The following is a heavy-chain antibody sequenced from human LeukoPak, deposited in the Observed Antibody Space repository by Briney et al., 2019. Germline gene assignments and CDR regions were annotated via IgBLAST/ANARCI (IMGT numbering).Heavy chain of an antibody. J-gene: IGHJ4*02. CDR2: MYYTGVS. D-gene: IGHD2-21*02. CDR3: TAIKRGDIFGYFDF. CDR1: GGSISSYH. Sequence: SETLSLTCTFSGGSISSYHWNWIRQTPGKGLEWIGYMYYTGVSNYNPSLKSRVAISVDSSKNQFSLKVTSVTAADTAIYYCTAIKRGDIFGYFDFWGQGALVTVSS. V-gene: IGHV4-59*01.